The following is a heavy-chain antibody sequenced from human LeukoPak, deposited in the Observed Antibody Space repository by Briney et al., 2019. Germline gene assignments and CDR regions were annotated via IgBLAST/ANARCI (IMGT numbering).Heavy chain of an antibody. Sequence: ASVKVSCKASGYTFTSYGISWVRQAPGQGLEWMGWISAYNGNTNYAQKLQGRVTMTTDTSTSTAYMELRSLRSDDTAVYYCARKTEAYYYDSSGPFDYWGQGPLVTVSS. CDR2: ISAYNGNT. CDR1: GYTFTSYG. CDR3: ARKTEAYYYDSSGPFDY. J-gene: IGHJ4*02. V-gene: IGHV1-18*01. D-gene: IGHD3-22*01.